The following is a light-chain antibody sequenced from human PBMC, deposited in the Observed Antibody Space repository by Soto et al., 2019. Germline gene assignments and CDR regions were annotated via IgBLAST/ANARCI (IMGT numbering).Light chain of an antibody. Sequence: QSALTQPASVSGSPGQSITISCTGTSSDVGGYDYVSWYQQHPGKAPKLLIYDVTNRPSGVSNRFSGSKSGNTASLTISGLQAEDEADYYCNSYTASSTYVLGTGTEVTVL. CDR1: SSDVGGYDY. J-gene: IGLJ1*01. CDR3: NSYTASSTYV. V-gene: IGLV2-14*01. CDR2: DVT.